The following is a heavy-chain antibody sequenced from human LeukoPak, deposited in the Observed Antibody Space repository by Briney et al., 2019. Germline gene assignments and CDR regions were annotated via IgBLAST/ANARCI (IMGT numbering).Heavy chain of an antibody. V-gene: IGHV3-23*01. J-gene: IGHJ4*02. CDR1: GFTFSNYA. D-gene: IGHD4-17*01. CDR3: AKSRTTVTTGFDS. Sequence: GGSLRLSCAAPGFTFSNYAMSWVRQAPEKGLEWILAISSSGGITKYVDSVQGRFTVSRDNSKNTLYLQMNSLRAEDTAVYYCAKSRTTVTTGFDSWGQGTLVTVSS. CDR2: ISSSGGIT.